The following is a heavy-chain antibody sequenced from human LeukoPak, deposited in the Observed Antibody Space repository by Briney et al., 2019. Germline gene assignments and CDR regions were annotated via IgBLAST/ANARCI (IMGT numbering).Heavy chain of an antibody. CDR2: ISSSSSYI. D-gene: IGHD3-3*01. Sequence: PGGSLKLSCAASGFTFSSYSMNWVRQAPGKGLEWVSSISSSSSYIYYADSVKGRFTISRDNAKNSLYLQMNSLRAEDTAVYYCARDNDVGYGFWSGYYSSWFDPWGQGTLVTVSS. CDR3: ARDNDVGYGFWSGYYSSWFDP. J-gene: IGHJ5*02. CDR1: GFTFSSYS. V-gene: IGHV3-21*01.